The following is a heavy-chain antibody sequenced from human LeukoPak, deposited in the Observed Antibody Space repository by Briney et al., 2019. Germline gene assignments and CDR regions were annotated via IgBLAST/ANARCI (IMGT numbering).Heavy chain of an antibody. CDR3: ARDTPKSGWFDP. J-gene: IGHJ5*02. V-gene: IGHV3-74*01. Sequence: PGGSLRLSCAASGFTFSSYWMHWVRQAPGKGLVWVPRINSDGSSTSYADSVKGRFTISRDNAKNTLYLQMNSLRAEDTAVYYCARDTPKSGWFDPWGQGTLVTVSS. CDR2: INSDGSST. D-gene: IGHD3-3*01. CDR1: GFTFSSYW.